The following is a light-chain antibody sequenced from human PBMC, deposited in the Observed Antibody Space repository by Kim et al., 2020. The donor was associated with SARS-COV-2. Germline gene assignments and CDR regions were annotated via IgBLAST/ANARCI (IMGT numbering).Light chain of an antibody. CDR3: SAWDSSLEAWV. Sequence: QTATLTCTGNSNNVGYQGAAWLQQHQGHPPKLLSYRSNNRPSGISERVSASRSENTASLTITGLQPEDEADYYCSAWDSSLEAWVFGGGTQLTVL. V-gene: IGLV10-54*01. CDR1: SNNVGYQG. CDR2: RSN. J-gene: IGLJ3*02.